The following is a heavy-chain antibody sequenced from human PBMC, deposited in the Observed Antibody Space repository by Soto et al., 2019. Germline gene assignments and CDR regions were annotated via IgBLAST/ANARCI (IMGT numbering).Heavy chain of an antibody. CDR1: GFTLSSYS. J-gene: IGHJ6*02. CDR3: ARDPPNFYYYGMDV. Sequence: EVQLVESGGGLVQPGGSPRLSCAASGFTLSSYSITWVRQAPGKGLEWVSYISRSSTTINYADSVKGRLTVSRDNAKNSVYLEMNSLRDEDTAVYYCARDPPNFYYYGMDVWGQGTTVTVSS. V-gene: IGHV3-48*02. CDR2: ISRSSTTI.